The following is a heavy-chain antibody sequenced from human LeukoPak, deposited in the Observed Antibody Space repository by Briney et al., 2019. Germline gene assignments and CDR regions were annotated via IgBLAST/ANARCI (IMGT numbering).Heavy chain of an antibody. V-gene: IGHV3-7*01. CDR2: INQDGSEM. Sequence: GGSLRLSCAASGFTFSNYWMSWVRQAPGKGLEWLANINQDGSEMYYVDSVKGRFTISRDNSKNTLYLQMNSLRAEDTAVYYCAKDGGVVGATRWFDPWGQGTLVTVSS. CDR1: GFTFSNYW. J-gene: IGHJ5*02. CDR3: AKDGGVVGATRWFDP. D-gene: IGHD1-26*01.